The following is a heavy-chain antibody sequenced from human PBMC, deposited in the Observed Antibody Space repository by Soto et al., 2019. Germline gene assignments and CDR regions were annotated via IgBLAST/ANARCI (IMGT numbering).Heavy chain of an antibody. V-gene: IGHV3-21*01. CDR3: ARDRYGDYVFDS. J-gene: IGHJ4*02. CDR2: IGSRSSYI. Sequence: GGSLRLSCAASGFTFSGYTMNWVRQAPGKGLEWVSSIGSRSSYIYYADSVKGRFTISRDNAESSLYLQMNSLRDDDTALYYCARDRYGDYVFDSWGQGTLVTVSS. CDR1: GFTFSGYT. D-gene: IGHD5-12*01.